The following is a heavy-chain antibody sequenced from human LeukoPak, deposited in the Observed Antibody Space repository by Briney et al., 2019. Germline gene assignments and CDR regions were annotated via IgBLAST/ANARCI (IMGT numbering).Heavy chain of an antibody. D-gene: IGHD1-14*01. J-gene: IGHJ4*02. Sequence: GGSLRLSCAASGFTFSRSWMPWVRHSPEKGLVWVSRISNDGSDLRYSGSVRGRFTISRDNAKNTLYLQMNSLRAEDTAVYYCARDQGGRGPTTVDYWGQGTLVTVSS. CDR1: GFTFSRSW. V-gene: IGHV3-74*01. CDR2: ISNDGSDL. CDR3: ARDQGGRGPTTVDY.